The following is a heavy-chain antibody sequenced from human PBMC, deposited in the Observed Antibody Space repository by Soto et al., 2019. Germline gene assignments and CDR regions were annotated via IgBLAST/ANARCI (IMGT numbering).Heavy chain of an antibody. V-gene: IGHV4-59*01. J-gene: IGHJ4*02. D-gene: IGHD6-13*01. CDR2: IYYSGST. CDR1: GGSISSYY. Sequence: SETLSLTCTVSGGSISSYYWSWIRQPPGKGLEWIGYIYYSGSTNYNPSLKSRVTISVDTSKNQFSLKLSSVTAADTAVYYCAREGPAAAGTFDYWGQGTLVTVLL. CDR3: AREGPAAAGTFDY.